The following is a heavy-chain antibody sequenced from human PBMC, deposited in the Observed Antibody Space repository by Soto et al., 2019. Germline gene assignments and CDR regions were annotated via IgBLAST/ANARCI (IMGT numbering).Heavy chain of an antibody. CDR2: IDPSDSYT. V-gene: IGHV5-10-1*01. Sequence: GESLKISWKGSGDSFTSYWISWVRQMPGKGLERMGRIDPSDSYTNYSPSFQGHVTISADKSISTAYLQWSSLKASDTAMYYCASTSAQIPDGSSWYSYYYYGMDVWGQGTTVTVSS. CDR1: GDSFTSYW. J-gene: IGHJ6*02. CDR3: ASTSAQIPDGSSWYSYYYYGMDV. D-gene: IGHD6-13*01.